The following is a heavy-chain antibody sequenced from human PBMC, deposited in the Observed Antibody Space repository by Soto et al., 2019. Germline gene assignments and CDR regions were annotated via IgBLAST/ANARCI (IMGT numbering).Heavy chain of an antibody. Sequence: SETLSLTCAVSGASFSGFYWSWIRQSPGKGLEWIGEIDHSGITNHNTALKSRATMSIDTSKNQFSLKLSSVTAADTAVYYCASPLWERGEYYYYVMDVWGQGTTVTVSS. CDR3: ASPLWERGEYYYYVMDV. CDR1: GASFSGFY. CDR2: IDHSGIT. J-gene: IGHJ6*02. D-gene: IGHD1-26*01. V-gene: IGHV4-34*04.